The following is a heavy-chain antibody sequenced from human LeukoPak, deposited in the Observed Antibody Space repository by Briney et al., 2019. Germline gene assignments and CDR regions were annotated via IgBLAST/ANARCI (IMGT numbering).Heavy chain of an antibody. Sequence: PGGSLRLSCAASGFTFSNYAMSWVRQAPGKGLEWVSSIRGSGGNTYYADSVKGRFTISRDNSKNTLYLQMNSLRVEDTAVYYCAKDLALYTGPYSGSFYSPIDYWGQGTVVSVSS. CDR2: IRGSGGNT. D-gene: IGHD1-26*01. J-gene: IGHJ4*02. CDR1: GFTFSNYA. V-gene: IGHV3-23*01. CDR3: AKDLALYTGPYSGSFYSPIDY.